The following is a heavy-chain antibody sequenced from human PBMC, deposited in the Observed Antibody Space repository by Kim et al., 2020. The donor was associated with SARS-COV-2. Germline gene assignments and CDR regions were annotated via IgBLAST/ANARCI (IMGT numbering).Heavy chain of an antibody. J-gene: IGHJ6*02. Sequence: SETLSLTCAVYGGSFSGYYWSWIRQPPGKGLEWIGEINHSGSTNYNPSLKSRVTISVDTSKNQFSLKLSSVTAADTAVYYCARVRIAVAVNVVIAPYYYYYGMDVWGQGTTVTVSS. CDR2: INHSGST. CDR1: GGSFSGYY. CDR3: ARVRIAVAVNVVIAPYYYYYGMDV. V-gene: IGHV4-34*01. D-gene: IGHD6-19*01.